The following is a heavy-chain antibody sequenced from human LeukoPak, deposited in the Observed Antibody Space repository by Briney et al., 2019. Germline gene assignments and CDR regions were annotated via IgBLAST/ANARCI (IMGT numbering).Heavy chain of an antibody. Sequence: GGSLRLSCAASGFTFSSYWMTWVRQAPGKGLEWVANIKQDGSEKHYVYSVKGRFTISRDNAKNSLYLQMNSLRAEDTALYYCAREDYSSGWSIDYWGQGTPVTVSS. CDR2: IKQDGSEK. D-gene: IGHD6-19*01. CDR3: AREDYSSGWSIDY. V-gene: IGHV3-7*01. J-gene: IGHJ4*02. CDR1: GFTFSSYW.